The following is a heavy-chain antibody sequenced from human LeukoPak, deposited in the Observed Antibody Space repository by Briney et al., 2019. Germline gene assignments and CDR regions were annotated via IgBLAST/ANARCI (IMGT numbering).Heavy chain of an antibody. V-gene: IGHV1-8*01. Sequence: GASVKVSCKASGYTFTSYDINWVRQATGQGLEWMGWMNPNSGNTGYAQKFQGRVTMTRNTSISTAYMELSSPRSEDTAVYYCARGLSYYYGSGSYYNGGYYYYGMDVWGQGTTVTVSS. CDR2: MNPNSGNT. D-gene: IGHD3-10*01. CDR3: ARGLSYYYGSGSYYNGGYYYYGMDV. J-gene: IGHJ6*02. CDR1: GYTFTSYD.